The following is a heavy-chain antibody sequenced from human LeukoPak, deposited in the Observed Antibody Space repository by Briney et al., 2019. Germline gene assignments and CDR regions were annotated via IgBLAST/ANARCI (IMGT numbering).Heavy chain of an antibody. V-gene: IGHV4-4*02. D-gene: IGHD2-15*01. CDR2: VYHSGST. Sequence: SGTLSLTCAVSGGSISSSNWWSWVRQPPGKGLEWIGEVYHSGSTNYNPSLKSRVSMSVDKSKNHFSLNLRSVTAADTAVYYCARHYCSGGSCYQPGFYYYYGMDVWGQGTTVTVSS. CDR3: ARHYCSGGSCYQPGFYYYYGMDV. J-gene: IGHJ6*02. CDR1: GGSISSSNW.